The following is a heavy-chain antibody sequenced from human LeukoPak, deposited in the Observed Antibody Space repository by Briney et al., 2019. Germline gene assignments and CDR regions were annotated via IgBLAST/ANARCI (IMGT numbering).Heavy chain of an antibody. D-gene: IGHD3/OR15-3a*01. J-gene: IGHJ4*02. Sequence: PGGSLRLSCAASGFTFSHYGMHWVRQAPGKGLEWVSAISGSGGSTYYADSVKGRFTISRDNSKNTLYLQMNSLRTEDTAVYYCARDYTMTTFGLDYWGQGTLVSVSS. CDR3: ARDYTMTTFGLDY. CDR1: GFTFSHYG. CDR2: ISGSGGST. V-gene: IGHV3-23*01.